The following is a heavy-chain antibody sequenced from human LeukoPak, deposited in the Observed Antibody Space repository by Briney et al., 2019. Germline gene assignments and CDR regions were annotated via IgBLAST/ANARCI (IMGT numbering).Heavy chain of an antibody. CDR2: IRSKANSYAT. CDR3: APTGYSGYDLSHPFDY. D-gene: IGHD5-12*01. Sequence: GGSLKLTCAASGFTFSGSVMHWVRQASGKGLEWVGRIRSKANSYATAYAASVKGRFTISRDDSKNTAYLQMNSLKTEDTAVYYCAPTGYSGYDLSHPFDYWGQGTLVTVSS. V-gene: IGHV3-73*01. J-gene: IGHJ4*02. CDR1: GFTFSGSV.